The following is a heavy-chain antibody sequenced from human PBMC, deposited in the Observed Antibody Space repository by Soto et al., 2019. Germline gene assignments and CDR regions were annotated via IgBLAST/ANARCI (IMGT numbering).Heavy chain of an antibody. CDR2: IYHSGST. CDR1: SGSISSSNW. CDR3: ATRNYDFWSGIREDY. Sequence: QVQLQESGPGLVKPSGTLSLTCAVSSGSISSSNWWSWVRQPPGKGLEWIGEIYHSGSTNYNPSLKSRVTISVDKSKNQFSLKLSSVTAADTAVYYCATRNYDFWSGIREDYWGQGTLVTVSS. V-gene: IGHV4-4*02. D-gene: IGHD3-3*01. J-gene: IGHJ4*02.